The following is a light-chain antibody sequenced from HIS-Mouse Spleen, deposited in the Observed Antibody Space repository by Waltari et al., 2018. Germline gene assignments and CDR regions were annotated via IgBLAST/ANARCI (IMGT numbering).Light chain of an antibody. CDR1: SSNIGSNT. CDR2: SNN. CDR3: AAWDDSLNGVV. J-gene: IGLJ2*01. V-gene: IGLV1-44*01. Sequence: QSVLTQPPSASGTPGQRVTISCSGSSSNIGSNTVNWYQQPPGTAPKLLIYSNNQRPPGVPDRFSGSTSGTPASLAISGLQSEDAADYYCAAWDDSLNGVVFGGGTKLTVL.